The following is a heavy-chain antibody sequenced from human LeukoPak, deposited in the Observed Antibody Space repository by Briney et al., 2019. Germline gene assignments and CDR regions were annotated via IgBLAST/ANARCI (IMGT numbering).Heavy chain of an antibody. CDR2: IYHSGSP. Sequence: SETLSLTCAVSGGSISSNNWWGWVRQPPGKGLEWIGEIYHSGSPNYNPSLKSRVTISVDKSRNHFSLNLSSVTAADTAVYYCARGSAIQGDYWGQGTLVTVSS. J-gene: IGHJ4*02. CDR3: ARGSAIQGDY. CDR1: GGSISSNNW. D-gene: IGHD2-21*01. V-gene: IGHV4-4*02.